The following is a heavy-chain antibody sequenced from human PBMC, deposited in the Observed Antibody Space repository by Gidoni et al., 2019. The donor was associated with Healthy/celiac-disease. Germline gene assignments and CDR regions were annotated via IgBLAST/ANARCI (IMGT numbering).Heavy chain of an antibody. CDR3: ARDPIVVVPAAMGEDYYYMDV. Sequence: EVQLVESGGGLVKPGGSLRLSCAASGFTFRSSSMNWVRQAPGKGLEWVSSISSSSSYIYYADSVKGRFTISRDNAKNSLYLQMNSLRAEDTAVYYCARDPIVVVPAAMGEDYYYMDVWGKGTTVTVSS. CDR1: GFTFRSSS. D-gene: IGHD2-2*01. CDR2: ISSSSSYI. J-gene: IGHJ6*03. V-gene: IGHV3-21*01.